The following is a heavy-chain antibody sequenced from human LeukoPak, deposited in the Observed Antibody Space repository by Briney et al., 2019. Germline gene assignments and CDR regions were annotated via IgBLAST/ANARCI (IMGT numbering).Heavy chain of an antibody. CDR3: ARANWRLNDAFDI. J-gene: IGHJ3*02. Sequence: PSETLSLTCTVSGGSISSYYWSWIRQPPGKGLEWIGYIYYSGSTNYNPSLKSRVTISVDTSKNQFSLKLSSVTAADTAVYYCARANWRLNDAFDIWGQGTMVTVSS. CDR1: GGSISSYY. V-gene: IGHV4-59*01. D-gene: IGHD6-25*01. CDR2: IYYSGST.